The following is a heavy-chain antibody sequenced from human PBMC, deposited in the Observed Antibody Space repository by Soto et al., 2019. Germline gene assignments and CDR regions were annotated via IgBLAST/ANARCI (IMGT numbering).Heavy chain of an antibody. CDR1: GFTFSSYA. CDR3: ARGEVYYDSSGYYVY. CDR2: ISSNGGST. V-gene: IGHV3-64*01. D-gene: IGHD3-22*01. J-gene: IGHJ4*02. Sequence: GGSLRLSCAASGFTFSSYAMHWVRQAPGKGLEYVSAISSNGGSTYYANSVKGRFTISRDNSKNTLYLQMGSLRAEDMAVYYCARGEVYYDSSGYYVYWGQGTLVTSPQ.